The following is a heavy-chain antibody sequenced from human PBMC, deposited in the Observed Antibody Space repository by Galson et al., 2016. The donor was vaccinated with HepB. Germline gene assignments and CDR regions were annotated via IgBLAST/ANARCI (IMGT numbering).Heavy chain of an antibody. D-gene: IGHD3-10*01. Sequence: SLRLSCAASGFTFRSYAMHWVRQAPGKGLARVAVISYDGRNIYYADSVKGQFTISRDNSKNPLYLQMNSLRADEPAVYYCARTYGSGIYRRNAFDIWGQGTMVTVSS. CDR1: GFTFRSYA. CDR3: ARTYGSGIYRRNAFDI. V-gene: IGHV3-30-3*01. J-gene: IGHJ3*02. CDR2: ISYDGRNI.